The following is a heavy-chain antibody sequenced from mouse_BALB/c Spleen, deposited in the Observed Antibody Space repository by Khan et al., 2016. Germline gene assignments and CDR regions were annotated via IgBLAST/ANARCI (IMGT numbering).Heavy chain of an antibody. CDR2: IDPANGNT. Sequence: VQLKQSGAELVKPGASVKLSCTASGFNIKDTYMHWVKQRPEQGLEWIGRIDPANGNTKYDPKFQGKATITADTSSNTAYLQLSSLTSEDTAVYYGGYYFDYWGQGTTLTVSS. CDR1: GFNIKDTY. CDR3: GYYFDY. V-gene: IGHV14-3*02. J-gene: IGHJ2*01.